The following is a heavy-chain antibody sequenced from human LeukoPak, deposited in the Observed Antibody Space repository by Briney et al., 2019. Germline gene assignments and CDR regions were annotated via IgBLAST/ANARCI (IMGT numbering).Heavy chain of an antibody. Sequence: GGSLRLSCAASGFTFSSYSMNWVRQAPGKGLEWGSAISSSSYIYYADSVKGRFTISRDNAKNSLYLQMNSLRAEDTAVYYCARVVPAAILRPDYYYCMDVWGKGTTVTVSS. D-gene: IGHD2-2*02. CDR2: ISSSSYI. J-gene: IGHJ6*03. CDR1: GFTFSSYS. V-gene: IGHV3-21*01. CDR3: ARVVPAAILRPDYYYCMDV.